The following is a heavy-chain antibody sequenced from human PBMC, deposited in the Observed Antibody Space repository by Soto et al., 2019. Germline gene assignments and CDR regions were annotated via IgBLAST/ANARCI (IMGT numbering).Heavy chain of an antibody. J-gene: IGHJ4*02. CDR3: ARRGSGHTFDY. CDR2: IYEGGTT. V-gene: IGHV4-39*01. D-gene: IGHD3-10*01. Sequence: QLQLQESGPGLVKPSETLSLTCAVSGASISRTGFHWGWIRQPPGQGLEWIGSIYEGGTTFYNSSLKSRVTISADTSKTPFSLMLCSVTAADTAVYYCARRGSGHTFDYWGQGTLVTVSS. CDR1: GASISRTGFH.